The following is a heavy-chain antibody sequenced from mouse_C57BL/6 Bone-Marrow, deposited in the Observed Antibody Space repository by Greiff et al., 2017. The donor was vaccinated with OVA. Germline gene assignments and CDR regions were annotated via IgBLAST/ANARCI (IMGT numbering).Heavy chain of an antibody. D-gene: IGHD4-1*01. V-gene: IGHV1-69*01. CDR3: ARDWDAWFAY. CDR2: IDPSYSYT. CDR1: GYTFTSYW. Sequence: QVQLQQPGAELVMPGASVKLSCKASGYTFTSYWMHWVKQRPGQGLEWIGEIDPSYSYTNYNQKFKGKSTLTVDKSSSTAYMQLSSLTSEDSAVYYCARDWDAWFAYWGQGTLVTVSA. J-gene: IGHJ3*01.